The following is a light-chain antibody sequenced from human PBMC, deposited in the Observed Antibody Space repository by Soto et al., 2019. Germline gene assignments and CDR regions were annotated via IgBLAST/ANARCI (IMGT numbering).Light chain of an antibody. Sequence: EIVMTQSPATLSVSPGESATLSCRAIQSVSSHLVWYQQKHGQAPRPLIYGASTRATGVPARFSGSGSGTEFTLTISSLQSGDFAVYYCQQGNNWPWTFGQGTKVEIK. CDR1: QSVSSH. CDR2: GAS. CDR3: QQGNNWPWT. V-gene: IGKV3-15*01. J-gene: IGKJ1*01.